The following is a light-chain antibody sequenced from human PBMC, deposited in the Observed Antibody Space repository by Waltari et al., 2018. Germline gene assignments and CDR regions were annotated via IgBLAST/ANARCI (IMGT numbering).Light chain of an antibody. CDR1: NANVESHY. J-gene: IGLJ1*01. Sequence: QSVLPQPPSASGTPGQRVTISCSGSNANVESHYVYWYQQVPGTAPKLLIYTNSQRPSGVPDRFSGSKSGTSASLAISGLRSEDEADYYCAAWDDRLSGYVFGSGTSVTVL. V-gene: IGLV1-47*01. CDR2: TNS. CDR3: AAWDDRLSGYV.